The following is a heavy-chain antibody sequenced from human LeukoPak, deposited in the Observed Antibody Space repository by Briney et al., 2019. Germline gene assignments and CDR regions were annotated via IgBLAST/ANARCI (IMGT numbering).Heavy chain of an antibody. J-gene: IGHJ4*02. V-gene: IGHV3-74*01. CDR2: INTDGSIT. D-gene: IGHD3-10*01. Sequence: GGSLRLSCAASGFTFSSYAMSWVRQAPGKGLVWVSRINTDGSITNYADSVKGRFSISRDDAKNTLYLQMSSLRAEDTAVYYCARDRGPRTGFMVREAYDYWGQGTLVTVSS. CDR3: ARDRGPRTGFMVREAYDY. CDR1: GFTFSSYA.